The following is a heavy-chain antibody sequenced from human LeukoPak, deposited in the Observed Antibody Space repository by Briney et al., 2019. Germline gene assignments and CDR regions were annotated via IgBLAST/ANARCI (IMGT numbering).Heavy chain of an antibody. CDR3: ARDGSYASGSYYIAFDY. V-gene: IGHV3-21*01. J-gene: IGHJ4*02. Sequence: WGSLRLSCAASGFTFRSYSMNGVGHAPGKGLEWVSAISSSRSYTYYADSTKGRVTVSRDNAKKSLYMQMNSLRAEDTAVYYCARDGSYASGSYYIAFDYWGQGTLVTVSS. D-gene: IGHD3-10*01. CDR1: GFTFRSYS. CDR2: ISSSRSYT.